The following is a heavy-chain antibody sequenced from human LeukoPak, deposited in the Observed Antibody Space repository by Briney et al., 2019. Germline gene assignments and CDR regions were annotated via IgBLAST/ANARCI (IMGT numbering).Heavy chain of an antibody. J-gene: IGHJ5*02. CDR1: GFTVSSYA. V-gene: IGHV3-64*02. CDR3: AKGTGINHSHWFDP. D-gene: IGHD2-8*02. Sequence: LRFYGSASGFTVSSYAMHWLRQGPGQGLKYIFAISNNGGSTYYPDSVKGKFTTSGANSKTTLYLQMSIMRAENTALYYCAKGTGINHSHWFDPWGQGTLVTVSS. CDR2: ISNNGGST.